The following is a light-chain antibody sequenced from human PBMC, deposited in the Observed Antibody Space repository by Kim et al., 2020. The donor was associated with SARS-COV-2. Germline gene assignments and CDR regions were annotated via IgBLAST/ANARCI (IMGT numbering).Light chain of an antibody. CDR2: GAS. V-gene: IGKV3-15*01. Sequence: EIVLTQSPGTLSLSPGERATLSCRASQSVDTNLAWYQQKPGQAPRLLIYGASTRATDIPARFSGSGSGTDFTLIISSLQSEDFAVYYCQQYSHWPPYTFGQGTKLEI. CDR3: QQYSHWPPYT. CDR1: QSVDTN. J-gene: IGKJ2*01.